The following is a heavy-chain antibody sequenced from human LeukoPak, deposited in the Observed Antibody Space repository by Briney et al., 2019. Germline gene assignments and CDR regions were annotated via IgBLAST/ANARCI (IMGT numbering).Heavy chain of an antibody. CDR3: IREIQVRASASWAL. D-gene: IGHD2-2*01. V-gene: IGHV3-74*01. J-gene: IGHJ4*01. CDR1: GFSIGGYW. CDR2: MNSGGTTI. Sequence: PGGSLRLSCAASGFSIGGYWMHWVRQAAGEGLVWVSRMNSGGTTINYADSVKGRFTISRDNVDNTLHLQMNSLRVEDTAVYYCIREIQVRASASWALWGQGTLVTVSS.